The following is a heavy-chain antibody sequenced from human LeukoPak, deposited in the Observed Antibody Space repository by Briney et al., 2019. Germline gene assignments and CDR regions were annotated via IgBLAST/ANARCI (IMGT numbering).Heavy chain of an antibody. CDR1: GFTFSGYW. D-gene: IGHD3-16*01. CDR3: ARGGRYAYFLDY. Sequence: QPGGSLRLSCAASGFTFSGYWMHWVRQAPGKGLVWVSHINTDGSTTDFADSVRGRFSVSRDNAKNTLYVHMNSLRDEDTAVYYCARGGRYAYFLDYWGQGTLVTVSS. CDR2: INTDGSTT. V-gene: IGHV3-74*01. J-gene: IGHJ4*02.